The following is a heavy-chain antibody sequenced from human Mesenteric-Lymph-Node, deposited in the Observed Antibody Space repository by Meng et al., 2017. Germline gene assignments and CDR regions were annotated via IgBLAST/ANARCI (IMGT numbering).Heavy chain of an antibody. CDR2: ISSSGSTI. Sequence: LSLTCAASGFTFSSYEMNWVRQAPGKGLEWVSYISSSGSTIYYADSVKGRFTISRDNAKNSLYLQMNSLRAEDTAVYYCARESVALHFDPWGQGTLVTVSS. CDR1: GFTFSSYE. V-gene: IGHV3-48*03. CDR3: ARESVALHFDP. D-gene: IGHD2-15*01. J-gene: IGHJ5*02.